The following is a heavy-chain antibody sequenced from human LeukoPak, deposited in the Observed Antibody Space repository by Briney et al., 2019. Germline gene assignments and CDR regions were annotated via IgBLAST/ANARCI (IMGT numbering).Heavy chain of an antibody. CDR2: INHSGST. CDR1: GGSFSGYY. CDR3: ACPHYYDSSGYGY. D-gene: IGHD3-22*01. V-gene: IGHV4-34*01. J-gene: IGHJ4*02. Sequence: TSETLSLTCAVYGGSFSGYYWSWIRQPPGKGLEWIGEINHSGSTNYNPSLKSRVTISVDTSKNQFSLKLSSVTAADTAVYYCACPHYYDSSGYGYWGQGTLVTVSS.